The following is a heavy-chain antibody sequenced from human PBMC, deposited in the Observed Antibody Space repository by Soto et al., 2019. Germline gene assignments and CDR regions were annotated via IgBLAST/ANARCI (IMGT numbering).Heavy chain of an antibody. D-gene: IGHD2-21*02. CDR2: ISSSSSYI. Sequence: PGGSLRLSCAASGFTFSSYSMNWVRQAPGKGLEWVSSISSSSSYIYYADSVKGRFTISRDNTKNSLYLQANSLRAEDTAMYFCAKLLNGVTALDYWGQGTLVTVSS. J-gene: IGHJ4*02. V-gene: IGHV3-21*01. CDR3: AKLLNGVTALDY. CDR1: GFTFSSYS.